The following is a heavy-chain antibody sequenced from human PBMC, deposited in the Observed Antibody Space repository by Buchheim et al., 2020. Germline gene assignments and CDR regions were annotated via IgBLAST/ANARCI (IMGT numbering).Heavy chain of an antibody. CDR2: ISYDGSNK. CDR1: GFTFSSYA. Sequence: QVQLVESGGGVDQPGRSLRLSCAASGFTFSSYAMHWVRQAPGKGLEWVAVISYDGSNKYYADSVKGRFTISRDNSKNTLYLQMNSLRAEDTAVYYCASGHFWSGYQTYGMDVWGQGTT. J-gene: IGHJ6*02. D-gene: IGHD3-3*01. CDR3: ASGHFWSGYQTYGMDV. V-gene: IGHV3-30-3*01.